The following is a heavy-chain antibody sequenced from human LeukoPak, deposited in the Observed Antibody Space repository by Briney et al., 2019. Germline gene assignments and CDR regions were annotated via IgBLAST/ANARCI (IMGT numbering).Heavy chain of an antibody. CDR3: ARGIAAAGDY. CDR2: IYSGGRT. J-gene: IGHJ4*02. D-gene: IGHD6-13*01. CDR1: GFTVRSSY. V-gene: IGHV3-66*02. Sequence: GGSLRLSCEASGFTVRSSYMSWVRLAPGKGLEWVSVIYSGGRTYYADSVKGRFTISRDISKNTLYLQMNSLRAEDTAVYYCARGIAAAGDYWGQGTLVTVSS.